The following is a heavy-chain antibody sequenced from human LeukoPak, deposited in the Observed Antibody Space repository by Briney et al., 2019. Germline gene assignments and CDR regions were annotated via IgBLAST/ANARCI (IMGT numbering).Heavy chain of an antibody. D-gene: IGHD3-9*01. CDR2: ISSSGSTM. J-gene: IGHJ4*02. CDR1: GLTFSSYS. CDR3: TRGYDISDY. V-gene: IGHV3-48*04. Sequence: GGSLRLSCAASGLTFSSYSMNWVRQAPGKGLEWLSYISSSGSTMYYAVSVKGRFTISRDNAKNSLYLQMNSLRVEDTAMYYCTRGYDISDYWGQGTVVTVSS.